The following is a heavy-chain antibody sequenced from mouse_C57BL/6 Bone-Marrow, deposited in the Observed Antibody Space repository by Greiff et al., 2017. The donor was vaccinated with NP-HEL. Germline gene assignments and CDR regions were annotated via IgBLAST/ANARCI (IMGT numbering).Heavy chain of an antibody. Sequence: EVKLMESGGGLVKPGGSLKLSCAASGFTFSSYAMSWVRQTPEKRLEWVATISDGGSYTYSPDNVKGRFTISRDNAKNNLYLQMSHLKSEDTAMYYCARDLHYYGSSYWYFDVWGTGTTVTVSS. V-gene: IGHV5-4*01. CDR1: GFTFSSYA. CDR2: ISDGGSYT. CDR3: ARDLHYYGSSYWYFDV. D-gene: IGHD1-1*01. J-gene: IGHJ1*03.